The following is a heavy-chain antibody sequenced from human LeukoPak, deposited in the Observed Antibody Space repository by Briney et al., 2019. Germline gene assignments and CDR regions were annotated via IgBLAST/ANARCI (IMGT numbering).Heavy chain of an antibody. D-gene: IGHD1/OR15-1a*01. V-gene: IGHV3-66*01. CDR3: ARSNCNSCYLGVWYYFDY. J-gene: IGHJ4*02. Sequence: GGSLRLSCAASGLTVSNNYMSWVRQVPGKGLEWVSVIYSGGDTCYTDSVKGRFTISRDNSKNTLHLQMNSLRVEDTAVYYCARSNCNSCYLGVWYYFDYWGQGTLVTVSS. CDR1: GLTVSNNY. CDR2: IYSGGDT.